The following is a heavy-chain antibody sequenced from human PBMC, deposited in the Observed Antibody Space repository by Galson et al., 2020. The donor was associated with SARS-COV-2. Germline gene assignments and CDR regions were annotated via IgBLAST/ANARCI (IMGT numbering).Heavy chain of an antibody. D-gene: IGHD3-16*01. Sequence: GSLRLSCTASGFSFKNYVMHWVRQAPGKGLGWVAVISHDGNIKYYAASVKGRFTISRDNANNTLYLQMDSLRTEDTAIYYCVRDHRRSHVDHGDYWGQGTLVTVS. CDR1: GFSFKNYV. CDR2: ISHDGNIK. CDR3: VRDHRRSHVDHGDY. J-gene: IGHJ4*02. V-gene: IGHV3-30*04.